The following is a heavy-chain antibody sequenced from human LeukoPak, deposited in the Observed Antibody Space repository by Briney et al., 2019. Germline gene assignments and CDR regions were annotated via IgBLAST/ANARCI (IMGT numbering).Heavy chain of an antibody. J-gene: IGHJ4*02. V-gene: IGHV4-39*01. CDR2: AYYTGST. CDR1: GGSISSSSFY. D-gene: IGHD3-16*02. CDR3: ARYSLYDYVWGSYRQTFAFDY. Sequence: SETLSLTCTVSGGSISSSSFYGGWIRQPPGKGLEWIGSAYYTGSTYYNPSLKSRVAISVDTSKNQLSLKLSSVTTADTAVYYCARYSLYDYVWGSYRQTFAFDYWGQGTLVTVSS.